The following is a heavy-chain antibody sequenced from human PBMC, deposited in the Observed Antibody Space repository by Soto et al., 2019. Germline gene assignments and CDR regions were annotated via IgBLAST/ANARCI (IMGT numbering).Heavy chain of an antibody. CDR1: GFTFSSYA. J-gene: IGHJ3*02. Sequence: GGSLRLSCAASGFTFSSYAMHWVRQAPGKGLECVAVISYDGSNKYYADSVKGRFTISRDNSKNTLYLQMNSLRAEDMAVYYCASDTYYYDSSGYLAPRFAFDIWGQGTMVTVSS. V-gene: IGHV3-30-3*01. D-gene: IGHD3-22*01. CDR2: ISYDGSNK. CDR3: ASDTYYYDSSGYLAPRFAFDI.